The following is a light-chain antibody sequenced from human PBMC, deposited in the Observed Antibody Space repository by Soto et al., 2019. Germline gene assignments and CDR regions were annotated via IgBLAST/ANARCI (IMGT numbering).Light chain of an antibody. CDR1: QGISNF. CDR2: AAS. J-gene: IGKJ1*01. Sequence: DIQMTQSPSSLSASVGDRVTITCRASQGISNFLAWHQQKPGKVPKLLIYAASTLQSGVPSRFSGSGSGTDFTITITSLQPEDVETYYCQKYNSAPWTFGQGTKVEIK. CDR3: QKYNSAPWT. V-gene: IGKV1-27*01.